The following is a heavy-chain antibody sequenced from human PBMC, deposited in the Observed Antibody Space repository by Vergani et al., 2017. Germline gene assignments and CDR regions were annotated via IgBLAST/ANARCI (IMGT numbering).Heavy chain of an antibody. CDR1: GGSFSGYY. CDR2: INHSGST. V-gene: IGHV4-34*01. Sequence: QVQLQQWGAGLLKPSETLSLTCAVYGGSFSGYYWSWIRQPPGKGLEWIGEINHSGSTNYNPSLKSRVTISVDTSKNQFSLKLSSVTAADTAVYYCARGPRRGLELPGVFDYWGQGTLVTVSS. J-gene: IGHJ4*02. D-gene: IGHD1-7*01. CDR3: ARGPRRGLELPGVFDY.